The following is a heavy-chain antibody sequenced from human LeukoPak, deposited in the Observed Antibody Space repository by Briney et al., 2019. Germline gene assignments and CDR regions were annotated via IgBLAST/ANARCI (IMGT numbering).Heavy chain of an antibody. J-gene: IGHJ4*02. Sequence: PSETLSLTCTVSGGSISSYYWSWIRQPPGKGLEWIGYISYSGSTNYNPSLKSRVTISVDTSTNQFSLKLSSVTAADTAIYYCARNVGGLRGFEYWGQGTLVTVSS. CDR1: GGSISSYY. CDR2: ISYSGST. V-gene: IGHV4-59*01. CDR3: ARNVGGLRGFEY. D-gene: IGHD3-10*01.